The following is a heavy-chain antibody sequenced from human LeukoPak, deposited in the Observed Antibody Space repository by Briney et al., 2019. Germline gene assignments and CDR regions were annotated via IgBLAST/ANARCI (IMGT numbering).Heavy chain of an antibody. D-gene: IGHD3-10*01. V-gene: IGHV6-1*01. CDR1: GDIVSSNSAA. CDR2: TYYRSKWYN. J-gene: IGHJ4*02. Sequence: SQTLSLTCAISGDIVSSNSAAWNWFRQSPSRGLEWLGRTYYRSKWYNDYAVSVESRINISPDTSKSQLSLQLNSMTPEDTAVYYCVRGASFYYGSGSYYQQFDRWGQGTLVTVSS. CDR3: VRGASFYYGSGSYYQQFDR.